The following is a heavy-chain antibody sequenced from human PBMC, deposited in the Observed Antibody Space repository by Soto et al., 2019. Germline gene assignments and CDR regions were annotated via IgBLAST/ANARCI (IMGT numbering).Heavy chain of an antibody. J-gene: IGHJ5*02. Sequence: QITLKESGPTLVIPTQTLTLTCTFSGFALTTSGVGVGWIRQPPGKALEWLALIYWDDDKRYNPSIKTRLTINKDTSKNQVVLTMANMDPVDTATYSCADRPEYISNWNSGWFGPWGQGNLVTVSS. CDR2: IYWDDDK. V-gene: IGHV2-5*02. CDR3: ADRPEYISNWNSGWFGP. D-gene: IGHD6-13*01. CDR1: GFALTTSGVG.